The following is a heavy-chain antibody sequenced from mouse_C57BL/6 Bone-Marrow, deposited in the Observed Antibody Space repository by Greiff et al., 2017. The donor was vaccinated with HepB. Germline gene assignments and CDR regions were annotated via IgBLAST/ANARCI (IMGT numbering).Heavy chain of an antibody. CDR1: GYTFTDYY. CDR2: IYPGSGNT. CDR3: ARVRYDYDWDWYFDV. Sequence: QVQLQQSGAELVRPGASVKLSCKASGYTFTDYYINWVKQRPGQGLEWIARIYPGSGNTYYNEKFKGKATLTAEKSSSTAYMQLSSLTSEDSAVYFCARVRYDYDWDWYFDVWGTGTTVTVSS. V-gene: IGHV1-76*01. J-gene: IGHJ1*03. D-gene: IGHD2-4*01.